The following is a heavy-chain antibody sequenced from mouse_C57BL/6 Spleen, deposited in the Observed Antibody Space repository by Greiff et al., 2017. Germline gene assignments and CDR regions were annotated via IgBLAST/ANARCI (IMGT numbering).Heavy chain of an antibody. CDR3: ARGRDFNGSSYRTDRDY. Sequence: QVQLQQSGAELARPGASVKLSCKASGYTFTSYGISWVKQRTGQGLEWIGEIYPRSGNTYYNEKFKGKATLTADKSSSTAYMELRSLTSEDSAVYFCARGRDFNGSSYRTDRDYWGQGTTLTVSS. CDR2: IYPRSGNT. CDR1: GYTFTSYG. D-gene: IGHD1-1*01. V-gene: IGHV1-81*01. J-gene: IGHJ2*01.